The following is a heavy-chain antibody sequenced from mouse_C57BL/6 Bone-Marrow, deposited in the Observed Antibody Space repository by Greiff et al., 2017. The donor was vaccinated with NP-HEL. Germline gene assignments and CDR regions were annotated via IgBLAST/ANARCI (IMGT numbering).Heavy chain of an antibody. CDR2: ISDGGSYT. D-gene: IGHD1-1*01. J-gene: IGHJ3*01. Sequence: EVQLVESGGGLVKPGGSLKLSCAASGFTFSSYAMSWVRQTPEKRLEWVATISDGGSYTYYPDNVKGRFTISRDNAKNNLYLQMSHLKSEDTAMYYCARVYYGSRESAWFAYWGQGTLVTVSA. V-gene: IGHV5-4*01. CDR1: GFTFSSYA. CDR3: ARVYYGSRESAWFAY.